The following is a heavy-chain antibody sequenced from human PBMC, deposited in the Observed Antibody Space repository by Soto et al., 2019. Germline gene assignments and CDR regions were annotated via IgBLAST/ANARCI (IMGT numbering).Heavy chain of an antibody. CDR1: GGSFSGYY. CDR2: INHSGST. Sequence: SETLSLTCAVYGGSFSGYYWSWIRQPPGKGLEWIGEINHSGSTNYNPSLKSRVTISVDTSKNQFSLKLSSVTAADTAVYYCARGLSVVATFVIDYYYYYMDVWGKGTTVTVSS. D-gene: IGHD5-12*01. V-gene: IGHV4-34*01. CDR3: ARGLSVVATFVIDYYYYYMDV. J-gene: IGHJ6*03.